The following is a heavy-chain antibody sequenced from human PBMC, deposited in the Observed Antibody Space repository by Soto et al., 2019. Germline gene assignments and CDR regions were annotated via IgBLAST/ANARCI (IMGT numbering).Heavy chain of an antibody. V-gene: IGHV4-59*01. CDR3: ASHSTRYCTTGVCRYYYYYGMDV. D-gene: IGHD2-8*01. Sequence: SETLSLTCTVSGGSISSYYWSWIRQPPGKGLEWIGYIYYSGSTNYNPSLKSRVTISVDTSKNQFSLKLSSVTAADTAVYYCASHSTRYCTTGVCRYYYYYGMDVWGQGTTVTVSS. CDR1: GGSISSYY. J-gene: IGHJ6*02. CDR2: IYYSGST.